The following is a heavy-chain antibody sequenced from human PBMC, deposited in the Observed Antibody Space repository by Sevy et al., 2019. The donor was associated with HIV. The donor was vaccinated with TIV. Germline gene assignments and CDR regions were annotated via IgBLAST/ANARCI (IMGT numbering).Heavy chain of an antibody. D-gene: IGHD1-26*01. CDR2: IKSKPDGGTA. Sequence: GGSLRLSCAASGFTFNNAWMTWVRQAPGKGLEWVGRIKSKPDGGTALYAAPVKGRFTISRDDSKNTLYLQMNGLKTEDTAMYYCTTDSARYSGSDHAFEIWGQGTMVTVS. CDR1: GFTFNNAW. V-gene: IGHV3-15*01. CDR3: TTDSARYSGSDHAFEI. J-gene: IGHJ3*02.